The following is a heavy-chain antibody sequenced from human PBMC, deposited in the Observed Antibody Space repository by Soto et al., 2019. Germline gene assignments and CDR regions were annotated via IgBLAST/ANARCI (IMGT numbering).Heavy chain of an antibody. Sequence: QLQLQESGPGLVKPSETLSLTCTVSGGSISSNNYFWGCIRQPPGKGLEWIGSISYSGSTYYNPSLKSRVTLAVDTSTNQFSLKLSSVTAADTAVYYCARHADLYYFDYWGQGTLVTVSS. CDR1: GGSISSNNYF. J-gene: IGHJ4*02. V-gene: IGHV4-39*01. CDR2: ISYSGST. CDR3: ARHADLYYFDY.